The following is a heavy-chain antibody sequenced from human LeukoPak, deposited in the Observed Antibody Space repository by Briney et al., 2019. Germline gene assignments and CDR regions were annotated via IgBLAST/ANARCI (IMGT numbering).Heavy chain of an antibody. CDR3: ARDAGNSGYGCDL. J-gene: IGHJ5*02. Sequence: GGSLRLSCVASGFTFSQYSINWVRQAPGKGLEWVSHLRYTGETFYADSVKGRFTISRDNVRNSLYLQMNSLRAEDTAMYYCARDAGNSGYGCDLWGQGTLVTVSS. V-gene: IGHV3-48*01. D-gene: IGHD5-12*01. CDR1: GFTFSQYS. CDR2: LRYTGET.